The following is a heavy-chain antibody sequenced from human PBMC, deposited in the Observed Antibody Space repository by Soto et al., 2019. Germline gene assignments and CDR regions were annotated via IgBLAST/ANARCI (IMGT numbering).Heavy chain of an antibody. J-gene: IGHJ4*02. CDR2: ISYDGSNK. V-gene: IGHV3-30-3*01. Sequence: GGSLRLSCAASGFTFSSYAMHWVRQAPGKGLEWVAVISYDGSNKYYADSVKGRFTISRDNSKNTLYLQMNSLRAEDTAVYYCARDSDYWGQGTLVTVSS. CDR3: ARDSDY. CDR1: GFTFSSYA.